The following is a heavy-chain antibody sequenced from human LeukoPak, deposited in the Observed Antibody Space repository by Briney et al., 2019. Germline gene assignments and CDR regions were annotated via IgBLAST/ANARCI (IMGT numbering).Heavy chain of an antibody. CDR1: GFTVSSNY. J-gene: IGHJ4*02. Sequence: GGSLRLSCAASGFTVSSNYMSWVRQAPGKGLEWGSVIYSGGSTYYADSVKGRFTISRDNSKNTLYLQMNSLRAEDTAVYYCARAQYYYGSGSFDYWGQGTLVTVSS. CDR2: IYSGGST. CDR3: ARAQYYYGSGSFDY. V-gene: IGHV3-53*01. D-gene: IGHD3-10*01.